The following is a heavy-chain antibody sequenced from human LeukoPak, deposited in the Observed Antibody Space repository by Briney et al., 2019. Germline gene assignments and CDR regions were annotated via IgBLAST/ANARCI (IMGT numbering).Heavy chain of an antibody. J-gene: IGHJ6*03. D-gene: IGHD2-8*01. CDR2: IRYDGSNK. CDR3: AKDASSMRSNYYYYMDV. Sequence: PGGSLRLSCAASGFTFSSYGMHWVRQAPGKGLEWVAFIRYDGSNKYYADSVKGRFTISRGNSKNTLYLQMNSLRAEDTAVYYCAKDASSMRSNYYYYMDVWGKGTTVTVSS. CDR1: GFTFSSYG. V-gene: IGHV3-30*02.